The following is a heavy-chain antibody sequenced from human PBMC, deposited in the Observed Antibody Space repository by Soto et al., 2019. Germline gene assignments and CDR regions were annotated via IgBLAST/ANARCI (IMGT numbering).Heavy chain of an antibody. Sequence: ASVKVSCKASGGTFSSYAISWVRQAPGQGLEWMGWINAGNGNTKYSQKFQGRVTITRDTSASTAYMELSSLRSEDTAVYYCARGGYYYYGMDVWGQGTTVTVSS. D-gene: IGHD1-26*01. V-gene: IGHV1-3*01. J-gene: IGHJ6*02. CDR1: GGTFSSYA. CDR3: ARGGYYYYGMDV. CDR2: INAGNGNT.